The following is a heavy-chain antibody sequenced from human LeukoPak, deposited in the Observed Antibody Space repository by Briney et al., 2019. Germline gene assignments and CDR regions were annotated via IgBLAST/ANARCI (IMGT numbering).Heavy chain of an antibody. CDR1: GDSISSGGYY. V-gene: IGHV4-39*05. D-gene: IGHD5-24*01. J-gene: IGHJ4*02. CDR2: IYYSGNT. Sequence: PSETPSLTCTVSGDSISSGGYYWGWIRQPPGKGLEWIGNIYYSGNTYYNPSLKSRVTISVDTSKNQFSLRLNSVTAADTAVYYCATMARWLQIKHFDYWGQGILVAVSS. CDR3: ATMARWLQIKHFDY.